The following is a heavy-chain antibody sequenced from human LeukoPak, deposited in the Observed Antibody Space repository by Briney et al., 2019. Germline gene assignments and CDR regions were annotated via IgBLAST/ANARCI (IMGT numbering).Heavy chain of an antibody. Sequence: SETLSLTCTASGGSISSYYWSWIRQPPGKGLEWIGYIYSSGSTNYNPSLKSRVTISVDTSKNQFSLRLSSVTAADTAVYYCARVFRGYSYGPFDYWGQGTLVTVSS. CDR3: ARVFRGYSYGPFDY. J-gene: IGHJ4*02. CDR2: IYSSGST. D-gene: IGHD5-18*01. CDR1: GGSISSYY. V-gene: IGHV4-59*01.